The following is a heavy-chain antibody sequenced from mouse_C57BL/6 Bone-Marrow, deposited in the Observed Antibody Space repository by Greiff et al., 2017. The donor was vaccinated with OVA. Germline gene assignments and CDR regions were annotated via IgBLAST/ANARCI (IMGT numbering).Heavy chain of an antibody. CDR2: IRNKANGYTT. V-gene: IGHV7-3*01. CDR1: GFTFTDYY. J-gene: IGHJ1*03. Sequence: EVHLVESGGGLVQPGGSLSLSCAASGFTFTDYYMSWVRQPPGKALEWLGFIRNKANGYTTEYSASVQGRFTISRDNSQSILYLQMNALRAEDSATYYCASSIYDGYYDWYFDVWGTGTTVTVSS. CDR3: ASSIYDGYYDWYFDV. D-gene: IGHD2-3*01.